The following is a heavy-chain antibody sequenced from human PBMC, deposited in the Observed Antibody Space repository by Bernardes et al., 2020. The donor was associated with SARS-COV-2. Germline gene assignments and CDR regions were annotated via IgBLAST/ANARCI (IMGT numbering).Heavy chain of an antibody. CDR1: GFTFSTYS. CDR3: ARDARLDRDGFNFFFAS. J-gene: IGHJ4*02. Sequence: GGSLRLSCAASGFTFSTYSMNWVRQAPGKGLEWVAYITGSSTTMYADSVKGRFTISRDNAKNSLYLQMNSLRDEDTAVYYCARDARLDRDGFNFFFASWGQGTLVTVSS. D-gene: IGHD2-2*03. CDR2: ITGSSTTM. V-gene: IGHV3-48*02.